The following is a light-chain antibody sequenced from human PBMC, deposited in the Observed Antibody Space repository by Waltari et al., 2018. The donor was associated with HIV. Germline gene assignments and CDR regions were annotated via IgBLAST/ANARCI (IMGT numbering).Light chain of an antibody. CDR3: QRLNSYPLV. CDR1: QFINNW. V-gene: IGKV1-5*03. Sequence: DIQITQSPSTLSASVGDRVTISCRPSQFINNWLAWYQQKPGQAPKLLIYKASTLESGVPSRFSGSGSGTEFTLTISSLQPEDFATYYCQRLNSYPLVFGQGTRLEIK. CDR2: KAS. J-gene: IGKJ5*01.